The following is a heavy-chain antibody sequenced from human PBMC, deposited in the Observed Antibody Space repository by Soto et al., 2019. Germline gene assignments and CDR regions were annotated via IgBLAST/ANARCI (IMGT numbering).Heavy chain of an antibody. CDR1: GFTFSSYS. V-gene: IGHV3-21*01. D-gene: IGHD3-10*01. J-gene: IGHJ4*02. CDR2: ISSSSSYI. CDR3: AGQSMVRGEEVDY. Sequence: GGSLRLSCAASGFTFSSYSMNWVRQAPGKGLEWVSSISSSSSYIYYADSVKGRFTISRDNAKNSLYLQMNSLRAEDTAVYYCAGQSMVRGEEVDYWGQGTLVTVSS.